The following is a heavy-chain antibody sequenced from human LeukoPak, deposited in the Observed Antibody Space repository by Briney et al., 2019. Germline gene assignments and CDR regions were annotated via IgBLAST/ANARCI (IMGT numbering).Heavy chain of an antibody. CDR1: GYTFTSYY. Sequence: ASVKVSCKASGYTFTSYYMHWVRQAPGQGLEWMGIINPSGGSTSYAQKFQGRVTMTRDMSTSTVYMELSSLRSEDTAVYYCASLMITFGGVTWGQGTLVTVSS. CDR2: INPSGGST. D-gene: IGHD3-16*01. V-gene: IGHV1-46*01. CDR3: ASLMITFGGVT. J-gene: IGHJ5*02.